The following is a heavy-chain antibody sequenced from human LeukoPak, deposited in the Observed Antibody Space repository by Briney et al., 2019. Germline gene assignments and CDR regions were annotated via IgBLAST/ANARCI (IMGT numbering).Heavy chain of an antibody. CDR2: INLGGTNK. Sequence: GGSLRLSWVATGFSFSTHWMHGVRQAPGKGLEWVATINLGGTNKYYVDAVKGRFSISRDDATSSLHLQMNSLRVEDTAVYYCAGIDADWGQGTLVTVSS. CDR1: GFSFSTHW. V-gene: IGHV3-7*03. J-gene: IGHJ4*02. D-gene: IGHD3-9*01. CDR3: AGIDAD.